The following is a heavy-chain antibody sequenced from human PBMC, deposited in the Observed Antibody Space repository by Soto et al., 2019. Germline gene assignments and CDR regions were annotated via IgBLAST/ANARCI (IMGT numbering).Heavy chain of an antibody. Sequence: SETLSLTCAVYGGSFSGYYWSRIRQPPGKGLEWIGEINHSGSTNYNPSLKSRVTISVDTSKNQFSLKLSSVTAADTAVYHCARGRAAARFRWFDPWGQGTLVTVSS. CDR2: INHSGST. V-gene: IGHV4-34*01. J-gene: IGHJ5*02. D-gene: IGHD6-6*01. CDR1: GGSFSGYY. CDR3: ARGRAAARFRWFDP.